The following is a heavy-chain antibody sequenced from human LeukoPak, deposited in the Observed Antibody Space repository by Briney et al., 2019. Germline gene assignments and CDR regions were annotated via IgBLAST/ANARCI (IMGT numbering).Heavy chain of an antibody. J-gene: IGHJ4*02. V-gene: IGHV3-20*04. CDR2: INWNGGST. D-gene: IGHD3-3*01. CDR3: ARDGRHRITIFGVVNAIDY. Sequence: PGGSLRLSCAASGFTFDDYGMSWVRQAPGKGLEWVSGINWNGGSTGYADSVKGRFTISGDNAKNSLYLQMNSLRAEDTAVYYCARDGRHRITIFGVVNAIDYWGQGTLVTVSS. CDR1: GFTFDDYG.